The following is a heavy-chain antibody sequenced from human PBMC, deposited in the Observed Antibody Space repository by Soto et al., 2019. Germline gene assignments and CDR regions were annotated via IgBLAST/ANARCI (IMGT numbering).Heavy chain of an antibody. CDR2: ISSTSTYI. V-gene: IGHV3-21*01. D-gene: IGHD3-9*01. J-gene: IGHJ4*02. CDR1: GFAFRSFT. CDR3: ARGYDTLTGYHSQAY. Sequence: EVQLVESGGGLVKPGGSLRLSCAASGFAFRSFTMNWVRQAPGKGLAWVSSISSTSTYIYYAGSVKGRFTISRDNAKNSLHLQMNSLRAEDTAVYYCARGYDTLTGYHSQAYWCQGTLVTVSS.